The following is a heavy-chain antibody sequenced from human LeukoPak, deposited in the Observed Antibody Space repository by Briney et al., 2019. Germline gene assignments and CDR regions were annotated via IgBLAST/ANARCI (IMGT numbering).Heavy chain of an antibody. CDR1: GYTFTGYY. Sequence: ASVKVSCKASGYTFTGYYMHWVRQAPGQGLEWMGWINPNSGGTNYAQKFQGRVTMTRDTSISTAHMEVSSLRSDDTAVYYCARSYSYDSSGYYGAKWGQGTLVTVSS. V-gene: IGHV1-2*02. CDR2: INPNSGGT. CDR3: ARSYSYDSSGYYGAK. J-gene: IGHJ4*02. D-gene: IGHD3-22*01.